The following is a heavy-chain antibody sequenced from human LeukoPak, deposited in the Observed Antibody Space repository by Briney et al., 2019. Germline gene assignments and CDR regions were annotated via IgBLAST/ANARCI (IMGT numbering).Heavy chain of an antibody. CDR2: INPNSGGT. Sequence: ASVKVSCKASGYTFTDYYMYWVRQAPGQGLEWMGWINPNSGGTNYAQKFQARVTLTTDTSTSTAYMELWSLRSDDTALYYCARGGWYYYDSNGYYLIDNWGQGTLVTVSS. CDR3: ARGGWYYYDSNGYYLIDN. D-gene: IGHD3-22*01. CDR1: GYTFTDYY. J-gene: IGHJ4*02. V-gene: IGHV1-2*02.